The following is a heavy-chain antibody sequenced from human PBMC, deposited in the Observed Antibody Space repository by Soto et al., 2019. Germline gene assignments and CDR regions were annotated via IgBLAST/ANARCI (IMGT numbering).Heavy chain of an antibody. V-gene: IGHV4-31*03. Sequence: SETLSLTCTVSGGYISSGGYYWSRIRQHPGKGLEWSGYIYYSGSTYYNPSLKSRVTISVDTSKNQFSLKLSSVTAADTAVYYCARDLTFKYSYGAMGFDPWGQGTLVTVSS. D-gene: IGHD5-18*01. J-gene: IGHJ5*02. CDR3: ARDLTFKYSYGAMGFDP. CDR2: IYYSGST. CDR1: GGYISSGGYY.